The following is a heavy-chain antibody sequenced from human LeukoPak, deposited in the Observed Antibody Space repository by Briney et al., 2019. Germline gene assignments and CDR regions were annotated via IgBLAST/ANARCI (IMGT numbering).Heavy chain of an antibody. CDR2: IYSGGST. J-gene: IGHJ5*02. CDR3: ARDRGNWFDP. CDR1: GFTFSSYA. D-gene: IGHD3-10*01. V-gene: IGHV3-53*01. Sequence: GGSLRLSCAASGFTFSSYAMSWVRQAPGKGLEWVSVIYSGGSTYYADSVKGRFTISRDNSKNTLYLQMNSLRTEDTAVYYCARDRGNWFDPWGQGTLVTVSS.